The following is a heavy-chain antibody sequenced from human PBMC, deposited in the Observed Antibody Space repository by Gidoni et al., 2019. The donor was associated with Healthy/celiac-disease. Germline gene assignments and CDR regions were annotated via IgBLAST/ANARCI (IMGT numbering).Heavy chain of an antibody. V-gene: IGHV1-18*01. CDR1: GYTFTSYG. CDR3: ARDAITMIVVVPTDWYFDL. J-gene: IGHJ2*01. CDR2: ISAYNVNT. Sequence: QVQLVQSGAEVKKPGASVKVSCKASGYTFTSYGISWVRQAPGQGLEWMGWISAYNVNTNYSQKLQGRVTMTTDTSTSTAYMELRSLRSDDTAVYYCARDAITMIVVVPTDWYFDLWGRGTLVTVSS. D-gene: IGHD3-22*01.